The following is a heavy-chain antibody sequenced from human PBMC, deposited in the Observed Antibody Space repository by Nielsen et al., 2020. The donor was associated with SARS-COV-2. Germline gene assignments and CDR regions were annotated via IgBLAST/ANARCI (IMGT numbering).Heavy chain of an antibody. D-gene: IGHD4-17*01. J-gene: IGHJ4*02. CDR1: GGSISSYY. V-gene: IGHV4-59*01. Sequence: SETLSLTCTVSGGSISSYYWSWIRQPPGKGLEWIGYIYYSGSTNYNPSLKSRVTISVDTSKNQFSLKLSSVTAADTAVYYCARVGDDYGDYGYFDYWGQGTLVTVSS. CDR2: IYYSGST. CDR3: ARVGDDYGDYGYFDY.